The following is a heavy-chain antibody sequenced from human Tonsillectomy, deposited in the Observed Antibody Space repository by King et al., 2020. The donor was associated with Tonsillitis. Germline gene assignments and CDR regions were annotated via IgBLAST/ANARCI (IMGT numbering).Heavy chain of an antibody. CDR2: NSYDGSNK. J-gene: IGHJ6*02. CDR3: AKERVYCSGTSCQNYYYGMDV. Sequence: QVQLVESGGGVVQPGRSLRLSCAASGFTFSSYGMHWVRQAPGKGLEWVAVNSYDGSNKYYADSVKGRFTISRDNSKNTLYLQMNSLRAEDTAVYYCAKERVYCSGTSCQNYYYGMDVWGQGTTVTVSS. CDR1: GFTFSSYG. D-gene: IGHD2-2*01. V-gene: IGHV3-30*18.